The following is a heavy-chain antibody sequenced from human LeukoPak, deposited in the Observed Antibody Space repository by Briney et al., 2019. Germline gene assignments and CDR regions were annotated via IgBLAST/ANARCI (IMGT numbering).Heavy chain of an antibody. CDR3: AKGTAVAAPFDY. V-gene: IGHV3-23*01. J-gene: IGHJ4*02. CDR2: ISGGGGST. D-gene: IGHD6-19*01. Sequence: GGSLRLSCAASGFTFSSYAMSWVRHAPGKGLEWVSAISGGGGSTYYADAVKGRFTISRDNSKSTLYLQMNSLRAEDTAVYYCAKGTAVAAPFDYWGQGTMVTVSS. CDR1: GFTFSSYA.